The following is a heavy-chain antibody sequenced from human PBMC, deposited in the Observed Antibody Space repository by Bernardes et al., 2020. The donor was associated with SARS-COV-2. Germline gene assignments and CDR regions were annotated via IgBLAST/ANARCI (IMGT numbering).Heavy chain of an antibody. D-gene: IGHD3-22*01. CDR1: GFTFSNYW. Sequence: GGSLRLSCAASGFTFSNYWMHWVRQGPGKGLVWVSRIKRDGSAASYADSVKGRFTISRDNAKNTLYLEMNSLRAEDTAVYFCARDPHNYDRSGYQDAFDIWGQGTMVTVSS. CDR3: ARDPHNYDRSGYQDAFDI. CDR2: IKRDGSAA. V-gene: IGHV3-74*01. J-gene: IGHJ3*02.